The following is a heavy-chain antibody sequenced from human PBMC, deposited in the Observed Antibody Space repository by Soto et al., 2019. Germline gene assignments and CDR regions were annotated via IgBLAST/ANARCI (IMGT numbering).Heavy chain of an antibody. CDR3: ARHHDDILTGYTWFDP. V-gene: IGHV1-2*04. CDR1: GYTFTGYY. CDR2: INPNSGGT. D-gene: IGHD3-9*01. Sequence: GASVKVSCKASGYTFTGYYMHWVRQAPGQGLEWMGWINPNSGGTNYAQKFQGWVTMTRDTSISTAYTELSSVTAADTAVYYCARHHDDILTGYTWFDPWGQGTLVTVSS. J-gene: IGHJ5*02.